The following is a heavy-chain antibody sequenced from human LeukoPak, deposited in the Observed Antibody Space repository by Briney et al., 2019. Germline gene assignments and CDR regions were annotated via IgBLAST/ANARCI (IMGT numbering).Heavy chain of an antibody. J-gene: IGHJ6*02. CDR2: INHSGST. CDR3: ARKGYGSGSEALYYYYGMDV. Sequence: GSLRLSCAASGFTFSSYAMSWVRQAPGKGLEWIGEINHSGSTNYNPSLKSRVTISVDTSKNQFSLKLSSVTAADTAVYYCARKGYGSGSEALYYYYGMDVWGQGTTVTVSS. CDR1: GFTFSSYA. V-gene: IGHV4-34*01. D-gene: IGHD3-10*01.